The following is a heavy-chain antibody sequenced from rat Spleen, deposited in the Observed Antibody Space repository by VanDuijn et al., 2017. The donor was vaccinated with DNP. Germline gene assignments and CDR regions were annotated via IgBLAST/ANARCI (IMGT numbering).Heavy chain of an antibody. CDR1: GFSLTSYN. D-gene: IGHD4-3*01. CDR3: ARGEFGVPFDY. J-gene: IGHJ2*01. V-gene: IGHV2-30*01. CDR2: IWTGGST. Sequence: QVQLKESGPGLVQPSQTLSLTCTVSGFSLTSYNVYWVRQPTGKGLEWMGIIWTGGSTDYNSALKSRLSISRDTSKSQVFLKMNSLQTEDMATYYCARGEFGVPFDYWGQGVMVTVSS.